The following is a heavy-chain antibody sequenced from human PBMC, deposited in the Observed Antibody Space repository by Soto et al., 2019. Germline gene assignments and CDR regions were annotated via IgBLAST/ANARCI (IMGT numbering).Heavy chain of an antibody. CDR1: GYSFISYW. CDR2: FYPGDSTS. CDR3: ARIIGYCRNNDCSWTFDI. V-gene: IGHV5-51*01. J-gene: IGHJ3*02. Sequence: GESLKLSCKTSGYSFISYWVAWVRQKPGKGLEWMGTFYPGDSTSTYSPSFQGQVTISVDKSIGTAYLHLSSLKASDTAMYYCARIIGYCRNNDCSWTFDIWGQGTTVTVSS. D-gene: IGHD2-2*03.